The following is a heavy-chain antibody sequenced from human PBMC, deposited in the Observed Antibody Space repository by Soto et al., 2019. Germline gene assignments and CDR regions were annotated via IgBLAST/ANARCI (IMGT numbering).Heavy chain of an antibody. CDR3: ARDRTRNYGMDV. J-gene: IGHJ6*02. CDR1: GVSVSSGGYS. V-gene: IGHV4-31*03. Sequence: PSETLSLTCTVSGVSVSSGGYSWTWIRQHPGKGLEWIGYMYYSGSMYSNPSLKSRVTISVDTSKNQISLKLRSVTVADTAVYYCARDRTRNYGMDVWGRGTTVTVSS. CDR2: MYYSGSM.